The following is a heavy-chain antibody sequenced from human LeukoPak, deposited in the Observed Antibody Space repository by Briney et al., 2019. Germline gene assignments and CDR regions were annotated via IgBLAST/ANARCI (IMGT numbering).Heavy chain of an antibody. Sequence: PSETLSLTCSVYGGSLSGYYWSWIRQTPGKGLELIGEINHSGRTTYYPSFKSRVTISVDTSKNQFSLKLSSVTAADRALYYCARQTTSGYLDYWGQGTLVTVS. CDR2: INHSGRT. CDR3: ARQTTSGYLDY. J-gene: IGHJ4*02. CDR1: GGSLSGYY. V-gene: IGHV4-34*01. D-gene: IGHD3-22*01.